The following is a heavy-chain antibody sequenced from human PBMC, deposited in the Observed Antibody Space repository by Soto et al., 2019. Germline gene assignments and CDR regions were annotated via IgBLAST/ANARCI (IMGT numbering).Heavy chain of an antibody. D-gene: IGHD3-22*01. CDR3: ATEKYYYDSSGYYYDY. Sequence: EVQLVESGGGLVKPGGSLRLSCAASGFTFSSYSMNWVRQAPGKGLEWVSSISSSSSYIYYADSVKGRFTISRDNAKNSLYLQMNNLRAEDTAVYYCATEKYYYDSSGYYYDYWAQGTLVTVSS. V-gene: IGHV3-21*01. J-gene: IGHJ4*02. CDR1: GFTFSSYS. CDR2: ISSSSSYI.